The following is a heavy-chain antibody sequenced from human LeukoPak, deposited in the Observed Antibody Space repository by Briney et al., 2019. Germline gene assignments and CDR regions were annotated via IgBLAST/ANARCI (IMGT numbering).Heavy chain of an antibody. CDR3: ARANNFDY. J-gene: IGHJ4*02. CDR2: INFDGTST. D-gene: IGHD4/OR15-4a*01. CDR1: GFILSSYR. Sequence: GGSLRLSCAGSGFILSSYRLHWVRRVPGKGLVWVSRINFDGTSTNYADFVKGRFTISRDNAKNTLYLQMNNLKAEDTAVYYCARANNFDYWGQGTLVTVSS. V-gene: IGHV3-74*01.